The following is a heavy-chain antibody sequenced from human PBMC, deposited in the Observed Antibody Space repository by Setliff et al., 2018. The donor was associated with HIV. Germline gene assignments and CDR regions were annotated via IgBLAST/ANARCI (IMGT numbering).Heavy chain of an antibody. CDR1: GFTFSDCS. D-gene: IGHD3-16*02. Sequence: PGGSLRLSCAASGFTFSDCSMNWVRQAPGKGLEWISYITSTGSTIFYADSVKGRFTISRDNYKNSVHLLMTSLRAEYMAVYQCARGPGYFDYVWGTYHTLDYFESWGQGTLVTVSS. V-gene: IGHV3-48*01. CDR2: ITSTGSTI. J-gene: IGHJ4*02. CDR3: ARGPGYFDYVWGTYHTLDYFES.